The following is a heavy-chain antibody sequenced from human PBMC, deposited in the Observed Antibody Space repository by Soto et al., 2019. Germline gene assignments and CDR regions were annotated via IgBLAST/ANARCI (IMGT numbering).Heavy chain of an antibody. CDR3: ARVRLDYGTKPYFFDN. Sequence: GGSLRLSCAASGFTFGSYWMSWVRQAPGKGLEWLATIKWDASEKKYVDSVKGRFTMSRDNAKNSLYLQMDSLRAEDTAVYYCARVRLDYGTKPYFFDNWGQGTLVTVSS. CDR1: GFTFGSYW. CDR2: IKWDASEK. J-gene: IGHJ4*02. V-gene: IGHV3-7*01. D-gene: IGHD4-17*01.